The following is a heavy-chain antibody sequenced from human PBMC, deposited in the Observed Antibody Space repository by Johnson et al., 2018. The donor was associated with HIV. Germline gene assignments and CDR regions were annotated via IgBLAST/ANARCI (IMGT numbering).Heavy chain of an antibody. CDR3: ERSEWELRYAFDI. D-gene: IGHD1-26*01. CDR1: GFTFSSYW. V-gene: IGHV3-7*05. J-gene: IGHJ3*02. CDR2: IKQDGSEK. Sequence: EVQLVEFGGGLVQPGGSLRLSCAASGFTFSSYWMSWVRQAPGKGLEWVANIKQDGSEKYYVDSVKGRFTISRDNAKNSLYLQMNSLRAEDTAVYYCERSEWELRYAFDIWGRGTMVTVSS.